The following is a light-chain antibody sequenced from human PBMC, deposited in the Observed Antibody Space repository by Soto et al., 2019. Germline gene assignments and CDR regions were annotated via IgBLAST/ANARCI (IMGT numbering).Light chain of an antibody. CDR2: DAY. CDR3: QQRQMCNIT. J-gene: IGKJ5*01. CDR1: QSFRGL. Sequence: EVVLTQSPVTLSLSPGERATLSCRASQSFRGLLAWYQQKPGQAPRLLIYDAYNRATGIPPRFSGSGSGTDFTLTISSLEPEESAVYYCQQRQMCNITFGQATRIE. V-gene: IGKV3-11*01.